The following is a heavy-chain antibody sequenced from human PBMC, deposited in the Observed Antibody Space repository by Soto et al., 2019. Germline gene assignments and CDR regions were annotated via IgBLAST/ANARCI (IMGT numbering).Heavy chain of an antibody. V-gene: IGHV4-30-2*01. CDR2: IYHSGNT. D-gene: IGHD6-19*01. CDR1: GGSISSGGYS. Sequence: PSETLSLTCAVSGGSISSGGYSWSWIRQPPGKGLEWIGYIYHSGNTYYNPSLKSRVTISVDRSKNQFSLKLSSVTAADTAVYYCARQVVDGTVAGTGSFDSWGQGTLVTVSS. J-gene: IGHJ4*02. CDR3: ARQVVDGTVAGTGSFDS.